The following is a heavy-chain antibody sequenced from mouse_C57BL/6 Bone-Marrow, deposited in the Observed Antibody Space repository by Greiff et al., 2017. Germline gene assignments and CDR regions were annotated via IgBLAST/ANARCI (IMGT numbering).Heavy chain of an antibody. V-gene: IGHV5-12*01. CDR2: ISNGGGST. J-gene: IGHJ3*01. CDR1: GFTFSDYY. D-gene: IGHD2-2*01. Sequence: EVQGVESGGGLVQPGGSLKLSCAASGFTFSDYYMYWVRQTPEKRLEWVAYISNGGGSTYYPDTVKGRFTISRVNAKNTLYLQMSRLKSEDTAMYYCARQIYYGYDGFAYWGQGTLVTVSA. CDR3: ARQIYYGYDGFAY.